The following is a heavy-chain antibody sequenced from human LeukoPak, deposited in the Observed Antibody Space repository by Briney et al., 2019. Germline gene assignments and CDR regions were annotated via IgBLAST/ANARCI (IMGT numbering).Heavy chain of an antibody. Sequence: GGSLRLSCAASGFTVSSNYINWVRQAPGKGLDWVAFIRYDGGLQYYADSMKGRFTISRDNSKNTLYLQINSLRPEDTAVYYCAKDRDIDSWGQGTVVTVSS. CDR1: GFTVSSNY. J-gene: IGHJ4*02. CDR2: IRYDGGLQ. CDR3: AKDRDIDS. V-gene: IGHV3-30*02.